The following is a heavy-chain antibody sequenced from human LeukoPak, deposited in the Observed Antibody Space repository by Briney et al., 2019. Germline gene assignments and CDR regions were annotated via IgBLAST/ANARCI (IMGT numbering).Heavy chain of an antibody. J-gene: IGHJ4*02. Sequence: SETLSLTCTVSGGSISGYYWSWIRQSPGKGLEWIGYIYNSGTTNYNPPLKSRVTISVDSSNNQFSLRLSSVTASDTAFYYCARHYGSGTYPLDYWGRGILVTVSS. CDR2: IYNSGTT. D-gene: IGHD3-10*01. V-gene: IGHV4-59*08. CDR3: ARHYGSGTYPLDY. CDR1: GGSISGYY.